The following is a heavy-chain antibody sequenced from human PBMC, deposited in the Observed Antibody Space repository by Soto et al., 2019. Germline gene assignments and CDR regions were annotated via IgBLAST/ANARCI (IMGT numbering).Heavy chain of an antibody. CDR2: TYYRSKWYY. Sequence: SQTLSLTCVISGDSVSIYSGAWNWFRHSPSRGLAWLGRTYYRSKWYYDYAESVKSRIIISVDTSKNQFSLQLNSVTPEDAAVYYSPDAPGYCLDYWGQGTQVNVSS. D-gene: IGHD3-22*01. CDR3: PDAPGYCLDY. V-gene: IGHV6-1*01. CDR1: GDSVSIYSGA. J-gene: IGHJ4*02.